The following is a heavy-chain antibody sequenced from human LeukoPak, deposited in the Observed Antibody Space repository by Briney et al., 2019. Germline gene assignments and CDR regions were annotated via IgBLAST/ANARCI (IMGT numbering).Heavy chain of an antibody. V-gene: IGHV4-30-2*01. D-gene: IGHD3-9*01. CDR3: ARAHYDILTGYFYYFDY. J-gene: IGHJ4*02. CDR2: IYHSGST. CDR1: GGSISSGGYS. Sequence: SETLSLTCVVSGGSISSGGYSWSWIRQPPGKGLEWIGYIYHSGSTYYNPSLKSRVTISVDRSKNQFSLKLSSVTAADTAVYYCARAHYDILTGYFYYFDYWGQGTLVTVSS.